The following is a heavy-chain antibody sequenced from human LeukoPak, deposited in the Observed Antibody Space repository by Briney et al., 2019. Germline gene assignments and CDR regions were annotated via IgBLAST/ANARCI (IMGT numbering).Heavy chain of an antibody. D-gene: IGHD3-9*01. J-gene: IGHJ4*02. CDR1: GFTFSSYS. CDR3: ARENYDILTGYRVFDY. Sequence: GGSLRLSCAASGFTFSSYSMNWVRQAPGKGLEWVSSISTSSSYIYYADSVKGRFTISRDNAKKSLYLQMNSLRAEDTAVYYCARENYDILTGYRVFDYWGQGTLITVSS. CDR2: ISTSSSYI. V-gene: IGHV3-21*01.